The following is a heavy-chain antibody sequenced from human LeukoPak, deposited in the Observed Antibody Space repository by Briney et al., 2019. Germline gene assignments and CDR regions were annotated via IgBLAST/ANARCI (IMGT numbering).Heavy chain of an antibody. D-gene: IGHD4-17*01. Sequence: PGGSLRLSCAASGFTSDDYAMNWVRQAPGKGLEWVSGINWNGGSTGYADSVKGRFTISRDNVKNSLYLEMDSLRAEDTALYYCARDYYGDSYFDNWGQGTLVTVSS. CDR2: INWNGGST. CDR1: GFTSDDYA. J-gene: IGHJ4*02. CDR3: ARDYYGDSYFDN. V-gene: IGHV3-20*04.